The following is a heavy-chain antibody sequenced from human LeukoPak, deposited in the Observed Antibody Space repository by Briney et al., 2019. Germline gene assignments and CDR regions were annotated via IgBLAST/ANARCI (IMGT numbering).Heavy chain of an antibody. CDR2: ISSSSSYI. CDR1: GFTFSSYS. CDR3: ASSPYYYDSSGTNLYY. J-gene: IGHJ4*02. D-gene: IGHD3-22*01. Sequence: KTGGSLRLSGAASGFTFSSYSMNWARQAPGKGLEWVSSISSSSSYIYYADSVKGRFTISRDNAKNSLYLQMNSLRAEDTAVYYCASSPYYYDSSGTNLYYWGQGTLVTVSS. V-gene: IGHV3-21*01.